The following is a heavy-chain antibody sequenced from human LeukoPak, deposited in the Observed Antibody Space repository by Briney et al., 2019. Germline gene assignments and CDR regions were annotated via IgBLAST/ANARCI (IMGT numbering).Heavy chain of an antibody. D-gene: IGHD2-15*01. J-gene: IGHJ4*02. CDR1: GFTFSSYA. CDR3: AKGTLPPSGDKYFFDY. Sequence: PGGSLRLSCAASGFTFSSYAMSWVRQAPGKGLEWVSTISGSGGSTYCADSVKGRFTISRDDSKNTLYLQMNSLRAEDTAVYSCAKGTLPPSGDKYFFDYRGPGTLVTVSS. V-gene: IGHV3-23*01. CDR2: ISGSGGST.